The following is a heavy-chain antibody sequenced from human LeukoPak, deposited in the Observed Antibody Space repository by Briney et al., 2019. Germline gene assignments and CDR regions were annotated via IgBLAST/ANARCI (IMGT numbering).Heavy chain of an antibody. CDR1: GYTFTGYY. D-gene: IGHD3-16*01. CDR3: ARDLGGSPYYFDY. V-gene: IGHV1-2*02. J-gene: IGHJ4*02. Sequence: ASVKVSCKASGYTFTGYYMHWVRQAPGQGLEWMGWINPNSGGTNYAQKLQGRVTMTTDTSTSTAYMELRSLRSDDTAVYYCARDLGGSPYYFDYWGQGTLVTVSS. CDR2: INPNSGGT.